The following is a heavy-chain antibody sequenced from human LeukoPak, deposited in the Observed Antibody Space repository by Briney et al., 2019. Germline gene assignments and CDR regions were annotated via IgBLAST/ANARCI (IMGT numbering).Heavy chain of an antibody. J-gene: IGHJ4*02. CDR3: AKGYKWFGELAGDY. V-gene: IGHV3-23*01. Sequence: PGGSLRLSCAASGFTFSGYAMSWVRQAPGKGLEWVSAISGSGGSTYYADSVKGRFTISRDNSKNTLYLQMNSLRAEDTAVYYCAKGYKWFGELAGDYWGQGTLVTVSS. CDR1: GFTFSGYA. CDR2: ISGSGGST. D-gene: IGHD3-10*01.